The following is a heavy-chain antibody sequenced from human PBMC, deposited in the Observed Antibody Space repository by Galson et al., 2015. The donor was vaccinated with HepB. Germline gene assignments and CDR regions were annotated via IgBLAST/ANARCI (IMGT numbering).Heavy chain of an antibody. Sequence: SLRLSCAASGFTVSGNYMNWVRQTPEKGLEWVSDIYDNGNTYYADSVKGRFTISRDNSRNTLSLQMNSLRAEDTAVYYCTRKINWAFHIWGQGTTVTVSS. CDR1: GFTVSGNY. D-gene: IGHD1-20*01. CDR3: TRKINWAFHI. J-gene: IGHJ3*02. V-gene: IGHV3-66*01. CDR2: IYDNGNT.